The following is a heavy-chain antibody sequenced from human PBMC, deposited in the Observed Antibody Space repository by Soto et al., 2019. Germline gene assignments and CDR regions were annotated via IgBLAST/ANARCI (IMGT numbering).Heavy chain of an antibody. J-gene: IGHJ5*02. CDR3: AKTGDSSGYNWFDP. V-gene: IGHV3-23*01. CDR2: FSSVGGGT. CDR1: GFTFSSYA. D-gene: IGHD3-22*01. Sequence: GESLKISCAASGFTFSSYAMSWVRQAPGKGLEWVSTFSSVGGGTYYADSVKGRFTISRDNSKNTLYLQMNSLRAEDTALYYCAKTGDSSGYNWFDPWGQGTLVTVS.